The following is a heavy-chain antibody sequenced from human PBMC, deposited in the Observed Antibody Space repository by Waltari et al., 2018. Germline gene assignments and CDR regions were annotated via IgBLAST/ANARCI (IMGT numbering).Heavy chain of an antibody. CDR2: IYYSGST. Sequence: QLQLQESGPGLVKPSETLSLTCTVSGGSISSSSYYWGWSRQPPGKGLEWIGSIYYSGSTSYNPSLKSRVTISVDTSKNQFSLKLSSVTAADTAVYYCARQGFDYGDYPLDYWGQGTLVTVSS. J-gene: IGHJ4*02. V-gene: IGHV4-39*01. CDR1: GGSISSSSYY. D-gene: IGHD4-17*01. CDR3: ARQGFDYGDYPLDY.